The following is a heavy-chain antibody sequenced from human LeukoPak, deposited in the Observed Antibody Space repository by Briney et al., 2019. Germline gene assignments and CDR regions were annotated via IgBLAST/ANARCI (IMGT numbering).Heavy chain of an antibody. CDR3: ARGLHDYVWGSPRPRFDY. D-gene: IGHD3-16*01. CDR1: GGSFSGYY. Sequence: PSETLSLTCAVYGGSFSGYYWSWIRQPPGKGLEWIGEINHSGSTNYNPSLKSRVTISVDTSKNQFSLKLSSVTAADTAVYYCARGLHDYVWGSPRPRFDYWGQGTLVTVSS. V-gene: IGHV4-34*01. J-gene: IGHJ4*02. CDR2: INHSGST.